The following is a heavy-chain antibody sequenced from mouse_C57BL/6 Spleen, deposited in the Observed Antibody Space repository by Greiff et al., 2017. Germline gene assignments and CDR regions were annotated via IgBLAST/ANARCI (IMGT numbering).Heavy chain of an antibody. Sequence: EVQLQQSGPVLVKPGASVKMSCKASGYTFTDYYMNWVKQSHGKSLEWIGVINPYTGGTSYNQTFKGKATLTVDKSSSTAYMELNSLTSEDSAVYYCARGNYGSPYYFDYWGQGTTLTVSS. CDR1: GYTFTDYY. V-gene: IGHV1-19*01. CDR3: ARGNYGSPYYFDY. J-gene: IGHJ2*01. CDR2: INPYTGGT. D-gene: IGHD1-1*01.